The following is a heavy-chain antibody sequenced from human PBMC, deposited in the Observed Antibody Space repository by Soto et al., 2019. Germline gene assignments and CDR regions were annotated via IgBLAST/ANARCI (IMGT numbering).Heavy chain of an antibody. J-gene: IGHJ3*02. V-gene: IGHV3-23*01. CDR3: AKDYYDYIWGSYRYTPNDAFDI. CDR1: GFTFSSYA. Sequence: GGSLRLSCAASGFTFSSYAMSWVRQAPGKGLEWVSAISGSGGSTYYADSVKGRFTISRDNSKNTLYLQMNSLRAEDTAVYYCAKDYYDYIWGSYRYTPNDAFDIWGQGTMVTVS. D-gene: IGHD3-16*02. CDR2: ISGSGGST.